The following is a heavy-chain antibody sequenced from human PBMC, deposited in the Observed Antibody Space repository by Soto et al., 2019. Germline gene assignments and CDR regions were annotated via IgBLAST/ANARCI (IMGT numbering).Heavy chain of an antibody. J-gene: IGHJ4*02. Sequence: GGSLRLSCEVSGFRFDDYGMHWVRQAPGKGLEWIAGISRDSRSISYGASMKGRFTISRDNAKXXXXXXXXXXXXXXTAFYYCVKDALTTVAYYFDYWGQGALVTVSS. D-gene: IGHD4-17*01. CDR3: VKDALTTVAYYFDY. CDR2: ISRDSRSI. CDR1: GFRFDDYG. V-gene: IGHV3-9*01.